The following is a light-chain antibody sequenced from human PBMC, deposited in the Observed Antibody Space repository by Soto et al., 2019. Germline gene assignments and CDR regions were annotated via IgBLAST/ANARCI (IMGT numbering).Light chain of an antibody. J-gene: IGKJ2*01. CDR3: HRHSHGPPFT. Sequence: DIQLTQSPSFLSASVGDRVTITCRASEVISDDLAWYQQKPGKAPKLLVYGGSTLQSGVPSRFTGSGSGPDFHLTIRSLQPEDSASDHCHRHSHGPPFTFGGGTRLPIK. CDR1: EVISDD. CDR2: GGS. V-gene: IGKV1-9*01.